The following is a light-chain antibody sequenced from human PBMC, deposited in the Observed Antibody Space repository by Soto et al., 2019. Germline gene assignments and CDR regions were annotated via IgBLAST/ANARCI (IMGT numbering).Light chain of an antibody. Sequence: EIGLTQSPATLSLSPGERATLSCRASQSVSRYLVWYQQKPGQAPRLLIHDTSTRATGVPDTFSGSGSGTEFTLSISSLEPEDSAMYYCQQRFSWPPTFGGGTHVEIK. J-gene: IGKJ4*01. V-gene: IGKV3-11*01. CDR1: QSVSRY. CDR3: QQRFSWPPT. CDR2: DTS.